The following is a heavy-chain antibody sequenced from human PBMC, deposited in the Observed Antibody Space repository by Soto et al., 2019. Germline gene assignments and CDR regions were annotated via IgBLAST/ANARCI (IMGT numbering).Heavy chain of an antibody. CDR1: GGSFSGYY. CDR2: INHSGST. J-gene: IGHJ6*02. V-gene: IGHV4-34*01. D-gene: IGHD3-10*01. Sequence: SETLSLTCAVYGGSFSGYYWSWIRQPPGRGLEWIGEINHSGSTNYNPSLKSRATISVDTSKNQFSLKLSSVTAADTAVYYCARGFGSGIGYYYYGMDVWGQGTTVTVSS. CDR3: ARGFGSGIGYYYYGMDV.